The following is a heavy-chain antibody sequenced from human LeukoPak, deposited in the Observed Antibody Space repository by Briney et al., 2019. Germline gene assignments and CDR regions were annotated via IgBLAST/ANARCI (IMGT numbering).Heavy chain of an antibody. J-gene: IGHJ6*03. CDR1: GYSINSDYY. Sequence: SETLSLTCAVSGYSINSDYYWGWIRQSPDKGLEWIGIIYHSASTYYNPSLKSRFTISVDTSKNQFSLKVTSVTAADTAVYYCARFYYYDTTGYPYYYMDVWGKGTTVTVSS. D-gene: IGHD3-22*01. V-gene: IGHV4-38-2*01. CDR2: IYHSAST. CDR3: ARFYYYDTTGYPYYYMDV.